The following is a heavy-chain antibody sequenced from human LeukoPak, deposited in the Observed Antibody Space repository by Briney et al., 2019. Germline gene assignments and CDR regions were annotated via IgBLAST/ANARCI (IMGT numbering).Heavy chain of an antibody. CDR1: GFTFSSYW. CDR2: IKQDGSEK. J-gene: IGHJ3*02. Sequence: PGGSLRLSCAASGFTFSSYWMSWVRQAPGKGLEWVANIKQDGSEKYYVDSVKGRFTISRDNAKNSLHLQMNSLRAEDTAVYYCARSDYYDAFDIWGQGTMVTVSS. V-gene: IGHV3-7*01. CDR3: ARSDYYDAFDI. D-gene: IGHD3-10*01.